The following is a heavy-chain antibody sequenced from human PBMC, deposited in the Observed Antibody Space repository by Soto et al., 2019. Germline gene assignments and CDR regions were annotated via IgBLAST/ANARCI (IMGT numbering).Heavy chain of an antibody. CDR2: ISGSGGST. V-gene: IGHV3-23*01. Sequence: GGSLRLSCAASGFTFSSYAMSWVRQAPGKGLECVSAISGSGGSTYYADSVKGRFTISRDNSKNTLCLQMNSLRADDTSVYYCAKDPIVVVPPRLVDYWGQGTLVTVSS. CDR1: GFTFSSYA. J-gene: IGHJ4*02. D-gene: IGHD3-22*01. CDR3: AKDPIVVVPPRLVDY.